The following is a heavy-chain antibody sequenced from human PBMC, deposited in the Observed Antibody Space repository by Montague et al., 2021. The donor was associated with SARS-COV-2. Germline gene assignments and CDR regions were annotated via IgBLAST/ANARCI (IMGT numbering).Heavy chain of an antibody. CDR3: AGLGDMAIIPPDH. V-gene: IGHV4-39*01. CDR1: GDSLHRSAYY. CDR2: IYYGTT. D-gene: IGHD3-16*01. Sequence: SETLSLTCTVSGDSLHRSAYYWGWFRRPPGKGLEWFASIYYGTTTYNRSLKSGVIISVDTSPKQSSLELYSVTAADTAVYFCAGLGDMAIIPPDHWGQGTLVTVSS. J-gene: IGHJ4*02.